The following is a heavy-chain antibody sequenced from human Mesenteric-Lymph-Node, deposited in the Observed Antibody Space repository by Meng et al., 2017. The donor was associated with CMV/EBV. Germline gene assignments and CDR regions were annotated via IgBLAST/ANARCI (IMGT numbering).Heavy chain of an antibody. CDR1: GGPITSSNY. J-gene: IGHJ4*02. CDR2: IYYTGST. V-gene: IGHV4-39*07. Sequence: SETLSLTCSVSGGPITSSNYWAWIRQPPGKGLEWIGYIYYTGSTSYNPSLKSRVTISVDTSQNQFSLKVSSVTGADTAVYYCASAPGTTRGGFDYRGQGTLVTVSS. D-gene: IGHD1-7*01. CDR3: ASAPGTTRGGFDY.